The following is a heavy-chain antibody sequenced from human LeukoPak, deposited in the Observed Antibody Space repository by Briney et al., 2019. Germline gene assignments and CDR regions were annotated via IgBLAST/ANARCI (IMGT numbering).Heavy chain of an antibody. CDR3: ARAGYCSGGSCYSSPFDY. D-gene: IGHD2-15*01. CDR1: VYTFTSYG. J-gene: IGHJ4*02. V-gene: IGHV1-18*01. Sequence: ASVKVSCKASVYTFTSYGISWVRQAPGQGLEWMGCISAYNGNTNYAQKLQGRVTMTTDTSTSTAYMELRSMRSDDTAVYYCARAGYCSGGSCYSSPFDYWGQGTLVTVSS. CDR2: ISAYNGNT.